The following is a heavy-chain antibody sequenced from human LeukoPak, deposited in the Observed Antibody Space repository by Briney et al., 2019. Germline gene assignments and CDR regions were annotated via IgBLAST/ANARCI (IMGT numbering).Heavy chain of an antibody. CDR2: INKDATMI. CDR3: ARAASAYNSDYYFDY. V-gene: IGHV3-74*01. J-gene: IGHJ4*02. CDR1: GFTFSAYW. D-gene: IGHD5-24*01. Sequence: GGSLRLSCAASGFTFSAYWMHWIGQAPGKGLVWVSSINKDATMIRYADSVKGRFTISRDNAENTLFVQMKSLRVEDTGIYFCARAASAYNSDYYFDYWGQGALVTVSS.